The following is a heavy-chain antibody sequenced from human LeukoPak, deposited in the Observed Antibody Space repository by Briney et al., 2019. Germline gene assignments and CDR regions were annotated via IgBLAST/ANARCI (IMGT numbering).Heavy chain of an antibody. CDR1: GGTFSSYA. Sequence: SVKVSCKASGGTFSSYAISWVRQAPGQGLEWMGGIIPIFGTANYAQKFQGRVTITADESTSTAYMELSSLRSEDTAVYYCARDHPDYGDYVFDYWGQGTLVTVSS. CDR3: ARDHPDYGDYVFDY. D-gene: IGHD4-17*01. CDR2: IIPIFGTA. J-gene: IGHJ4*02. V-gene: IGHV1-69*13.